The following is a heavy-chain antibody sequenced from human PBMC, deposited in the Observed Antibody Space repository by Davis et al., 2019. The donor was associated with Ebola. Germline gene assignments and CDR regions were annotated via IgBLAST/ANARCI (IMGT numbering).Heavy chain of an antibody. Sequence: SVKVSCKASGGTFSSYTITWVRQAPGQGLEWMGRIIPILGTANYAQKFLGRITITADKSSSTVFMELSSLRYEDTADYYCARERKVVGGSSYYHGMDVWGQGTTVTVSS. CDR1: GGTFSSYT. CDR3: ARERKVVGGSSYYHGMDV. V-gene: IGHV1-69*08. D-gene: IGHD1-26*01. J-gene: IGHJ6*02. CDR2: IIPILGTA.